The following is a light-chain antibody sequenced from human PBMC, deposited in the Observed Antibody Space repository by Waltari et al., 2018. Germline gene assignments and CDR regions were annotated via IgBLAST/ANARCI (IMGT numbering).Light chain of an antibody. CDR3: LQVSNFPVT. J-gene: IGKJ4*01. V-gene: IGKV1-12*01. Sequence: DIQMTQSPSSVSASVGDRVTITCRASQDIGPWLAWYQHKPGKAPSLLIYSASSLEGGVPSRFSGSGSGTNFTLTINSLRPEDFATYFCLQVSNFPVTFGGGTKVEV. CDR1: QDIGPW. CDR2: SAS.